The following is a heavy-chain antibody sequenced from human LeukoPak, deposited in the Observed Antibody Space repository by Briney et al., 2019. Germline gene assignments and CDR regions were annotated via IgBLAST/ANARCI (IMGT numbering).Heavy chain of an antibody. D-gene: IGHD3/OR15-3a*01. CDR3: ARDVEASNFWTGYSY. V-gene: IGHV3-7*01. J-gene: IGHJ4*02. CDR2: IKQDGSEK. CDR1: GFTFSSYW. Sequence: GGSLRLSCAASGFTFSSYWMSWVRQAPRRGLEWVANIKQDGSEKYYVDSLKGRFTISRDNAKSSLFLQMNSLRAEDTAVYYCARDVEASNFWTGYSYWGQGSLVTVSS.